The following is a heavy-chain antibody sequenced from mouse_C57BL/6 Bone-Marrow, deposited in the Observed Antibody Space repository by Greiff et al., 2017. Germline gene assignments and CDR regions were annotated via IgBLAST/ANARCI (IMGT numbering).Heavy chain of an antibody. CDR3: ARSLYYGNPFAY. CDR2: IRNKANGYTT. V-gene: IGHV7-3*01. CDR1: GFTFTDYY. Sequence: EVKLVESGGGLVQPGGSLSLSCAASGFTFTDYYMSWVRQPPGKALEWLGFIRNKANGYTTEYSASVKGRFTISRDNSQSILYLQMNALRAEDSATYYCARSLYYGNPFAYWGQGTVVTVSA. D-gene: IGHD2-1*01. J-gene: IGHJ3*01.